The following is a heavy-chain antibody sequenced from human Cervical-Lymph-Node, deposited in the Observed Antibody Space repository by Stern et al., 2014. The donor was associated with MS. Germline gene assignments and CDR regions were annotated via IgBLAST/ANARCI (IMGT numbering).Heavy chain of an antibody. Sequence: VHLVESGAEVKKPGSSVKVSCKASGDTFNNFDIGWVRQAPGQGPEWLGGITPLFGTANYAQRLKDRVTFTADESTSTTYMELSRLRSEDTAIYYCARHQGGVAAFWGQGTLVTVSS. V-gene: IGHV1-69*01. CDR2: ITPLFGTA. J-gene: IGHJ4*02. CDR1: GDTFNNFD. D-gene: IGHD6-13*01. CDR3: ARHQGGVAAF.